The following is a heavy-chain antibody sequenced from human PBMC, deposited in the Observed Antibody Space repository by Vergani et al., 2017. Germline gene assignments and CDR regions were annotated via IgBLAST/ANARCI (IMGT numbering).Heavy chain of an antibody. CDR1: GFTFSSYG. Sequence: QLQLVESVGGVVQPVRSLRLSCAASGFTFSSYGMHWVRQAPGKGLEWVAVIWYDGSNKYYADSVKGRFTISRDNSKNTLYLQMNSLRAEDTAVYNCARGYSSSWYYYYMDVWGKGTTVTVSS. V-gene: IGHV3-33*01. CDR3: ARGYSSSWYYYYMDV. D-gene: IGHD6-13*01. CDR2: IWYDGSNK. J-gene: IGHJ6*03.